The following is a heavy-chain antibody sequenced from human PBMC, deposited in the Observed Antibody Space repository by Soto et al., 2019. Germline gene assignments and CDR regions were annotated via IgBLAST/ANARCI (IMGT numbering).Heavy chain of an antibody. V-gene: IGHV4-4*02. CDR1: GDSISSSNW. CDR2: LWPSGGA. Sequence: QLQLQESGPGLETPSGGTLSLTCAVSGDSISSSNWWTWVRQAPGKGLEWIGKLWPSGGANYNPSLQERVTISVDKSNNRPSLKLTSMTAADTAIYYCARCLHCSNGGHFDPWGQGTLVTVSS. J-gene: IGHJ5*02. CDR3: ARCLHCSNGGHFDP. D-gene: IGHD2-8*01.